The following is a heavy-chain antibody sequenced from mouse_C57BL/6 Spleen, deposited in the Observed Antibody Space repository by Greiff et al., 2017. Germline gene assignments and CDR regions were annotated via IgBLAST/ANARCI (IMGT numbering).Heavy chain of an antibody. Sequence: VQLQQSGPELVKPGASVKMSCKASGYTFTDYNMHWVKQSHGKSLEWIGYINPNNGGTSYNQKFKDKATLTADKSSCTVYMELSRLTSEDSAVYFCARHEDPLIVDVWGTGTTVTVSS. J-gene: IGHJ1*03. CDR3: ARHEDPLIVDV. V-gene: IGHV1-22*01. CDR2: INPNNGGT. CDR1: GYTFTDYN.